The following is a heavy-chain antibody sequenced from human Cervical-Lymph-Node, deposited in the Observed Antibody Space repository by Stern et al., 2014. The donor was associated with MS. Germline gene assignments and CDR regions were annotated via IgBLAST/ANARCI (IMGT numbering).Heavy chain of an antibody. D-gene: IGHD3-22*01. CDR3: ARDHFTTSLDV. V-gene: IGHV4-31*03. J-gene: IGHJ6*02. CDR2: IYYSGTT. Sequence: VQLVESGPGLVKPSQTLSLTCTVSGGSISSDNYYWTWIRQHPGKGLEWIGHIYYSGTTYYNPSLKSRVSITVDTSQNLFSLRLSSVTAADTAVYYCARDHFTTSLDVWGHGTTVPVSS. CDR1: GGSISSDNYY.